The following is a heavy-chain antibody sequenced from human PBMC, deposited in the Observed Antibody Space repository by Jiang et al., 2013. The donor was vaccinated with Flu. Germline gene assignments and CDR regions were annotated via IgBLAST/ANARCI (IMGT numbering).Heavy chain of an antibody. D-gene: IGHD2-2*03. J-gene: IGHJ4*02. Sequence: SGAEVKRPGSSVKISCKASGGSFNNYAISWVRQAPGQGLEWMGRIIHVLDMKIYAERFQGRLTITADKSTRTTYMELSSLRSEDTAIYYCARVYDVTGYDPYDYVGQGTLVTVSS. V-gene: IGHV1-69*04. CDR3: ARVYDVTGYDPYDY. CDR1: GGSFNNYA. CDR2: IIHVLDMK.